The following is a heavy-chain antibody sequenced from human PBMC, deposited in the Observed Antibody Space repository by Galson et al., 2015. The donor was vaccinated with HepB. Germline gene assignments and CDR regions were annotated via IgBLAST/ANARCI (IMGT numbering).Heavy chain of an antibody. D-gene: IGHD2-2*02. Sequence: SLRLSCAASGFTFGSYAMSWVRQAPGKGLEWVSAIDDSGRDTHYADSVKGRFTISRDNSKNTLYLQMNSLRVEDTAVYYCAKEGPGIPGYWGQGTLVTVSS. CDR1: GFTFGSYA. V-gene: IGHV3-23*01. CDR3: AKEGPGIPGY. J-gene: IGHJ4*02. CDR2: IDDSGRDT.